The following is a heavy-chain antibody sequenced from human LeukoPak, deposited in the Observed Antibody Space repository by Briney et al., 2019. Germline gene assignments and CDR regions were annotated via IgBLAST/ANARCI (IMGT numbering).Heavy chain of an antibody. Sequence: SETLSLTCTVSGYSISSGYYWGWIRQPPGKGLEWIGSIYHSGSTYYNPSLKSRVTISVDTSKNQFSLKLSSVTAADTAVYYCAREGYDILTGPEDWIDPWGQGTLVTVSS. CDR2: IYHSGST. V-gene: IGHV4-38-2*02. J-gene: IGHJ5*02. D-gene: IGHD3-9*01. CDR3: AREGYDILTGPEDWIDP. CDR1: GYSISSGYY.